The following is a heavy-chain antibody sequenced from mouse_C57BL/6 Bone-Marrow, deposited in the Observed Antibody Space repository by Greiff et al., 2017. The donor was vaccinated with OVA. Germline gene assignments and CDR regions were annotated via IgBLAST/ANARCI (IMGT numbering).Heavy chain of an antibody. V-gene: IGHV5-4*01. CDR2: ISDGGSYT. D-gene: IGHD2-2*01. CDR1: GFTFSSYA. Sequence: VQLQQSGGGLVKPGGSLKLSCAASGFTFSSYAMSWVRQTPEKRLEWVATISDGGSYTYYPDNVKGRFTISRDNATNNLYLQMSHLKSEDTAMFNCASAWLGGFAYWGQGTLVTVSA. J-gene: IGHJ3*01. CDR3: ASAWLGGFAY.